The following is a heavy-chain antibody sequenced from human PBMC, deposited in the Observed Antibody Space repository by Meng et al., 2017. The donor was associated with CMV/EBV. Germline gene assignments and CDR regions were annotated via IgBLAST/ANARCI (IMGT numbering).Heavy chain of an antibody. CDR1: GFSLSTSGVG. CDR3: AHRLMYQWGHWFDP. CDR2: IYWNDDK. J-gene: IGHJ5*02. V-gene: IGHV2-5*01. Sequence: SGPTLVKPTQTLTLTGTFSGFSLSTSGVGVGWIRQPPGKALEWLALIYWNDDKRYSPSLKSRLTITKDTSKNQVVLTMTNMDPVDTATYYYAHRLMYQWGHWFDPWGQGTLVTVSS. D-gene: IGHD2-8*01.